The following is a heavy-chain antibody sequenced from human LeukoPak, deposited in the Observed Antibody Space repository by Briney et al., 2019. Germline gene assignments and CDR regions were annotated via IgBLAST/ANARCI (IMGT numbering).Heavy chain of an antibody. J-gene: IGHJ3*02. Sequence: PGGSLRLSCAASGFTFSSYSMNWVRQAPGKGLEWVSSISSSSSYIYYADSVKGRFTISRDNAKNSLYLQMNSLRAEDTAVYYCARDWDPTAAAAPGAFDIWGQGTMVTVSS. V-gene: IGHV3-21*01. CDR1: GFTFSSYS. D-gene: IGHD6-13*01. CDR3: ARDWDPTAAAAPGAFDI. CDR2: ISSSSSYI.